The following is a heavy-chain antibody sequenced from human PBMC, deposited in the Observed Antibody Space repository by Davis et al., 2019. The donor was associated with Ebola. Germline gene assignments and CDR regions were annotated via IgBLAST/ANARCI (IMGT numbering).Heavy chain of an antibody. J-gene: IGHJ4*02. D-gene: IGHD1-26*01. V-gene: IGHV3-48*04. Sequence: GGSLRLSCAASGFTFSSYGMNWVRQAPGKGLEWVSYISSSGSTIYYADSVKGRFTISRDNAKNTLYLQMNSLRAEDTAVYYCARGWELPRIYFDYWGQGTLVTVSS. CDR1: GFTFSSYG. CDR2: ISSSGSTI. CDR3: ARGWELPRIYFDY.